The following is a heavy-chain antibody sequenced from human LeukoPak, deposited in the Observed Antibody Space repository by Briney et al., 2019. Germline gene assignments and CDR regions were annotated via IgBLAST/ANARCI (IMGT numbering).Heavy chain of an antibody. CDR3: ARGYCSSTSCPPVY. Sequence: SETLSLTCTVSGGSISSYYWSWIRQPPGKGLGWIGYIYYSGSTNYNPSLKSRVTISVDTSKNQFSLKLSSVTAADTAVYYCARGYCSSTSCPPVYWGQGTLVTVSS. CDR2: IYYSGST. V-gene: IGHV4-59*01. J-gene: IGHJ4*02. CDR1: GGSISSYY. D-gene: IGHD2-2*01.